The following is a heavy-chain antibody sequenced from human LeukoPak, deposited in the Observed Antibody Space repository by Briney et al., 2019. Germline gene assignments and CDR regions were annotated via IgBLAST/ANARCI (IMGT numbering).Heavy chain of an antibody. CDR3: ARDITMVRGVIIKAFDI. V-gene: IGHV4-4*07. Sequence: SETLSLTCTGSGGSISSYYWSWIRQPAGKGLEWIERIYTSGSTNYNPSLKSRVTISVDTSKNQFSLKLSSVTAADTAVYYCARDITMVRGVIIKAFDIWGQGTMVTVSS. CDR2: IYTSGST. CDR1: GGSISSYY. D-gene: IGHD3-10*01. J-gene: IGHJ3*02.